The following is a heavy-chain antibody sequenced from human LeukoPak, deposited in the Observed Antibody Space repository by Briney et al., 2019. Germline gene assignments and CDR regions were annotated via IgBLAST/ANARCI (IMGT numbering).Heavy chain of an antibody. CDR2: IIPIFGTA. J-gene: IGHJ6*03. CDR1: GGTFSSYA. Sequence: GASVKVSCKASGGTFSSYAISWVRQAPGQGLEWMEGIIPIFGTANYAQKFQGRVTITADESMSTAYMELSSLRSENTAVYYCARGAMTTVTTGYYMDVWGKGTTVTVSS. V-gene: IGHV1-69*13. D-gene: IGHD4-11*01. CDR3: ARGAMTTVTTGYYMDV.